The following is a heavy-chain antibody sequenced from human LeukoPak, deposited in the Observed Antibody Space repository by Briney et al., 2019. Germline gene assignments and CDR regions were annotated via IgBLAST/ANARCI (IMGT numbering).Heavy chain of an antibody. D-gene: IGHD6-13*01. CDR1: GFTFGSYA. J-gene: IGHJ4*02. CDR2: ISNGGVTT. V-gene: IGHV3-23*01. Sequence: GGSLRLSCAASGFTFGSYAMSWVRQTPGKSLEWVSIISNGGVTTYYADSVRGRFTISRDNSKDLLYLQMDSLRAEDTAVYYCVKLWSGSGSSFGFDSWGLGTLVTVSS. CDR3: VKLWSGSGSSFGFDS.